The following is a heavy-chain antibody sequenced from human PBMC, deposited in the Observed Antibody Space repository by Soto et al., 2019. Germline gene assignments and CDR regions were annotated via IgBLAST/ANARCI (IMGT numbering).Heavy chain of an antibody. CDR2: IYYSGST. CDR1: GGSISSGGYY. Sequence: SETLSLTCTVSGGSISSGGYYWSWIRQHPGKGLEWIGYIYYSGSTYYNPSLKSRVTISVDTSKNQFSLKLSSVTAADTAVYYCARGGDQYYGVPKHGCFDPWGQGTLVTVSS. D-gene: IGHD4-17*01. V-gene: IGHV4-31*03. J-gene: IGHJ5*02. CDR3: ARGGDQYYGVPKHGCFDP.